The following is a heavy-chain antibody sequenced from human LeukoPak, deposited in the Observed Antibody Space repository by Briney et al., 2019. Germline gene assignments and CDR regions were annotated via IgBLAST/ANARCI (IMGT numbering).Heavy chain of an antibody. J-gene: IGHJ4*02. CDR1: GYTFTSYA. CDR3: ARVHSTYYYDSSGGVIGY. V-gene: IGHV7-4-1*02. Sequence: ASVKVSCKASGYTFTSYAMNWVRQAPGQGLEWMGWINTNTGNPTYAQGFTGRFVFSLDTSVSTAYLQISSLKAEDTAVYYCARVHSTYYYDSSGGVIGYWGQGTLVTVSS. CDR2: INTNTGNP. D-gene: IGHD3-22*01.